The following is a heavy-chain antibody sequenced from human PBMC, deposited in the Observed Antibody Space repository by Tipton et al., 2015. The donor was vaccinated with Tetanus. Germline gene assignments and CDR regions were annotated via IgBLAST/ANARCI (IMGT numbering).Heavy chain of an antibody. CDR2: INPNSGGT. CDR3: AREWKGGGDGLNY. V-gene: IGHV1-2*04. J-gene: IGHJ4*02. CDR1: GYTFTGYY. Sequence: QLVQSGAEVKKPGASVKVSCKASGYTFTGYYMHWARQAPGQGLEWMGWINPNSGGTNYAQKFQGWVTMTRDTSISTAYMELSRLRSDDTAVYYCAREWKGGGDGLNYWGQGTLVTVSS. D-gene: IGHD2-21*02.